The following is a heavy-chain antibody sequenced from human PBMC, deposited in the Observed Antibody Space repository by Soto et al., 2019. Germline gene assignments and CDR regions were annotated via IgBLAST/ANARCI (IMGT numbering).Heavy chain of an antibody. Sequence: GGSLRLSCAASGFTFDDYAMHWVRQAPGKGLEWVSGISWNSGSIGYADSVKGRFTISRDNAKNSLYLQMNSLRAEDTALYYCAKDDLRYSYGSNWFDPWGQGTLVTVSS. V-gene: IGHV3-9*01. CDR1: GFTFDDYA. J-gene: IGHJ5*02. CDR3: AKDDLRYSYGSNWFDP. CDR2: ISWNSGSI. D-gene: IGHD5-18*01.